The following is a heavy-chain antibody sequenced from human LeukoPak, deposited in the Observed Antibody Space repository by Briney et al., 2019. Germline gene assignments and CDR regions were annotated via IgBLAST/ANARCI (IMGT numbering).Heavy chain of an antibody. Sequence: GGSLRLSCAASGFTFSSYAMSWVRQAPGKGLEWVSAISGSGGSTYYADSVKGRFTISRDNSKNTLYLQMNSLRAEDTAVYYCAKDLPGLGIAAAGHDYWGQGTLVTVSS. CDR3: AKDLPGLGIAAAGHDY. CDR1: GFTFSSYA. D-gene: IGHD6-13*01. V-gene: IGHV3-23*01. J-gene: IGHJ4*02. CDR2: ISGSGGST.